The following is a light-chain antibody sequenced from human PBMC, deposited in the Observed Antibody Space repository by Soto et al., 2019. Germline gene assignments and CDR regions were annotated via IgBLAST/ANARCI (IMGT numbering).Light chain of an antibody. J-gene: IGKJ1*01. CDR2: DAF. Sequence: EIVLTQSPATLSLSPGERATLSCRASQSVSSYLAWYQQKPGQAPRLLIYDAFNRATGIPARFSGSGSGTDFTLTISSLEPEDFVGYYCQHRRNWPWTFGQGTKVEIK. CDR1: QSVSSY. V-gene: IGKV3-11*01. CDR3: QHRRNWPWT.